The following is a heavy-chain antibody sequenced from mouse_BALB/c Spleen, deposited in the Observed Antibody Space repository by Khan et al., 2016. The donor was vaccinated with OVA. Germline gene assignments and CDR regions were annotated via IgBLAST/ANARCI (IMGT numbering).Heavy chain of an antibody. CDR2: ISSGGHYT. CDR3: ARSITTTKWDYYAMDY. J-gene: IGHJ4*01. CDR1: GFTFSSYG. D-gene: IGHD1-2*01. V-gene: IGHV5-6*02. Sequence: EVMLVESGGDLVKPGGSLKLSCAASGFTFSSYGMSWVRQTPDKRLEWVATISSGGHYTYFPDSVRGRFTISRDNAKNTLSLQMSSLKSEDTAMYYCARSITTTKWDYYAMDYWGQGTSVTVSS.